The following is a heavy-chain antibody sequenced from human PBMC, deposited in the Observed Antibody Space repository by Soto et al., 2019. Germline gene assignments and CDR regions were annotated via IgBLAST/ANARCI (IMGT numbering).Heavy chain of an antibody. CDR1: GFTFSSYS. J-gene: IGHJ6*02. Sequence: GGSLRLSCAASGFTFSSYSMYWVRQAPGKGLEWVSYISSSSTIYYADSVKGRFTISRDNAKNSLYLQMNSLRDEDTAVYYCAREVGATDYYYGMDVWGQGTTVTVSS. CDR3: AREVGATDYYYGMDV. V-gene: IGHV3-48*02. D-gene: IGHD1-26*01. CDR2: ISSSSTI.